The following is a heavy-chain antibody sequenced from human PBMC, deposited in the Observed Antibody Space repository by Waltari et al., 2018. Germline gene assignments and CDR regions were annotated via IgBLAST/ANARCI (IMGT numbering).Heavy chain of an antibody. CDR1: GGSFSGYY. D-gene: IGHD1-26*01. J-gene: IGHJ3*02. V-gene: IGHV4-34*01. CDR2: INHSGST. Sequence: QVQLQQWGAGLLKPSETLSLTCAVYGGSFSGYYWSWIRQPPGKGLDWIGEINHSGSTNYNPSLTSRVTISVDTSKNQFSLKLSSVTAADTAVYYCARAWISLILGATSAFDIWGQGTMVTVS. CDR3: ARAWISLILGATSAFDI.